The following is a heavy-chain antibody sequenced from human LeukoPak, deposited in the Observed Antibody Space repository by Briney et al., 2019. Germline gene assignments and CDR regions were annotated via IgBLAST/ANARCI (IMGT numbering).Heavy chain of an antibody. CDR3: AKDRQYRDYGAPFDY. D-gene: IGHD4-17*01. J-gene: IGHJ4*02. CDR2: IRYDGSNK. V-gene: IGHV3-30*02. CDR1: GFTFSSYV. Sequence: PGGSLRLSCAASGFTFSSYVMHWVRQAPGKGLEWVAFIRYDGSNKYYADSVKGRFTISRDNSKNTLYLQMNSLRAEDTAVYYCAKDRQYRDYGAPFDYWGQGTLVTVSS.